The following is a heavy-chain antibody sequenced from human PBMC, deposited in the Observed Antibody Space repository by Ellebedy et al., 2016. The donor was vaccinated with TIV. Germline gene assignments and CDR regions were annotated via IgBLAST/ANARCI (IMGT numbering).Heavy chain of an antibody. D-gene: IGHD6-13*01. V-gene: IGHV3-13*01. CDR3: ARASAGLDY. CDR1: GFTFSSHD. CDR2: IGSAGDT. Sequence: PGGSLRLSCAASGFTFSSHDMHWVRQPTGKGLEWVSAIGSAGDTSYSGSVKGRFTISRENGKNSVYLQMNSLRAEDTAVYYCARASAGLDYWGQGTLVTVSS. J-gene: IGHJ4*02.